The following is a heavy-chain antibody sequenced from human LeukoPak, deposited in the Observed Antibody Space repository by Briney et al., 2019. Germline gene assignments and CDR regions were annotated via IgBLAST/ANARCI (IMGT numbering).Heavy chain of an antibody. CDR2: VSWNSVHT. CDR3: AKDFQGIVGATQIDF. V-gene: IGHV3-43*01. J-gene: IGHJ4*02. Sequence: GGSLRLSCAASGFKFDDYTMHWVRRPPGKGLEWVSLVSWNSVHTSYADSVKGRFTISRDNSKNSLYLEMSSLRIEDTAFYYCAKDFQGIVGATQIDFWGQGTLVTVSS. CDR1: GFKFDDYT. D-gene: IGHD1-26*01.